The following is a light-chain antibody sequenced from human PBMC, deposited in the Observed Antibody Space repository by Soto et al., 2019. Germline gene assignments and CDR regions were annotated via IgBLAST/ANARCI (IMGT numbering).Light chain of an antibody. Sequence: DIQMTQSPSTLSASVGDRVTITCRASQSISSWLAWYQQKPGKAPKLLIYKASSLESGVPSRFSGSGSGTEFTLTNSSLQPYDFATYYCQEYKSYSTFGQGTKLEIK. CDR1: QSISSW. CDR2: KAS. CDR3: QEYKSYST. J-gene: IGKJ2*01. V-gene: IGKV1-5*03.